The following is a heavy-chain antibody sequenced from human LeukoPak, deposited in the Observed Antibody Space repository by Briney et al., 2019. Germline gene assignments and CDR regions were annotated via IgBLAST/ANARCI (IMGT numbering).Heavy chain of an antibody. CDR2: INPNSGGT. CDR1: GYTFTGYY. D-gene: IGHD6-6*01. J-gene: IGHJ4*02. Sequence: GASVKVSCKASGYTFTGYYMHWVRQAPGQGLEWMGWINPNSGGTNYAQKFQGRVTMTRDTSISTAYMELSRLRSDDTAAYYCARGDGGGYSSSSWAFDYWGQGTLVTVSS. CDR3: ARGDGGGYSSSSWAFDY. V-gene: IGHV1-2*02.